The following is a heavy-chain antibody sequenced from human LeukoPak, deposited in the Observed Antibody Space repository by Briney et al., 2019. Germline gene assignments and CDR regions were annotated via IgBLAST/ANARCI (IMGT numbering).Heavy chain of an antibody. CDR1: GYTFTGYY. V-gene: IGHV1-2*02. J-gene: IGHJ4*02. CDR2: INPNSGGT. CDR3: ARDLGYYYDGSGYPLRYYFDY. D-gene: IGHD3-22*01. Sequence: ASVKVSCKASGYTFTGYYMHWVRQAPGQGLEWMGWINPNSGGTNYAQKFQGRVTMTRDTSISTAYMELSRLRSDDTAVYYCARDLGYYYDGSGYPLRYYFDYWGQGTLVTVSS.